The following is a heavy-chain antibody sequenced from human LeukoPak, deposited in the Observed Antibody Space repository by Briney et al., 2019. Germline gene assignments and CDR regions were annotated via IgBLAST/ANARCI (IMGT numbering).Heavy chain of an antibody. V-gene: IGHV1-69*05. CDR3: ARDRAKYYYDSSGYYWFDY. CDR2: IIPIFGTA. CDR1: GGTFSSYA. J-gene: IGHJ4*02. D-gene: IGHD3-22*01. Sequence: SVKVSCKASGGTFSSYAISWVRQAPGQGLEWMGRIIPIFGTANYAQKFQGRVAITTDESTSTAYMELSSLRSEDTAVYYCARDRAKYYYDSSGYYWFDYWGQGTLVTVSS.